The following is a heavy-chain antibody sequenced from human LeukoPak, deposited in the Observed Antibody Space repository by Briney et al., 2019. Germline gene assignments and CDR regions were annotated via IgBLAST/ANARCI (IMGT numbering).Heavy chain of an antibody. V-gene: IGHV5-51*01. D-gene: IGHD3-10*01. Sequence: GESMKISCKGSGSRFTSYWIGWVRQMPGKGLEWMGIIYPGDSDTRYSPSFQGQVTISADKSISTAYLQWSSLKASDTAMYYCARWTYYGSGSYYLGIDYWGQGTLVTVSS. CDR1: GSRFTSYW. CDR2: IYPGDSDT. CDR3: ARWTYYGSGSYYLGIDY. J-gene: IGHJ4*02.